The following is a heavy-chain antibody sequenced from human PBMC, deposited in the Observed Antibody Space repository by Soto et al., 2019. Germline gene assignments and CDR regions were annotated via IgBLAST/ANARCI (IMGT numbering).Heavy chain of an antibody. Sequence: ASVKVSCKASGYTFTRYYIHWVRQAPGQGLEWMGVINPSAHSASYAQKFQGRVTMTWDTSTSTVYMDLRSLTSEDTAVYYCSRDLFQTPGNYPMGVWGQGTTVTVSS. J-gene: IGHJ6*02. CDR3: SRDLFQTPGNYPMGV. CDR1: GYTFTRYY. V-gene: IGHV1-46*01. CDR2: INPSAHSA.